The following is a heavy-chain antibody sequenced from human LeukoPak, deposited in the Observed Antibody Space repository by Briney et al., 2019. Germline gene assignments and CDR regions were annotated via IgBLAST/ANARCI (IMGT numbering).Heavy chain of an antibody. CDR3: ARDSRGKGGAPDY. D-gene: IGHD1-26*01. V-gene: IGHV3-21*01. CDR1: GFTSSSYS. Sequence: GGSLRLSCAASGFTSSSYSMNWVRQAPGKGLEWVSSISSSSSYIYYADSVKGRFTISRDNAKNSLYLQMNSLRAEDTAVYYCARDSRGKGGAPDYWGQGTLVTVSS. J-gene: IGHJ4*02. CDR2: ISSSSSYI.